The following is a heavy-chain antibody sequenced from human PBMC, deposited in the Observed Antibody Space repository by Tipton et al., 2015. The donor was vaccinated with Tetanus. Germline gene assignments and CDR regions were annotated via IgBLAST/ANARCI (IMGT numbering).Heavy chain of an antibody. V-gene: IGHV4-39*02. D-gene: IGHD3-10*01. J-gene: IGHJ5*02. CDR2: IYFKGDT. Sequence: TLSLTCTVSGGSISDKKYYWGWIRQPPGKGLEWIASIYFKGDTYYSPSLKSRLTIAVDTSQNLFSLTLTSVPAADTAIYYCARHLYGYWFDPWGQGAQVTVSS. CDR3: ARHLYGYWFDP. CDR1: GGSISDKKYY.